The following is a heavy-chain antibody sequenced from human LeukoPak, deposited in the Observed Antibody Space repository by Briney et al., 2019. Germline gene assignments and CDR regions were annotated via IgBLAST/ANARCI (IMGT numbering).Heavy chain of an antibody. V-gene: IGHV3-48*03. J-gene: IGHJ4*02. Sequence: PGGSLRLSCAASGFTFSSYEMNWVRQAPGKGLEWVSYISSSGSTIYYADSVKGRLTISRDNAKNSLYLQMNSLRAEDTAVYYCAREQYGGFDYWGQGTLVTVSS. CDR3: AREQYGGFDY. CDR2: ISSSGSTI. CDR1: GFTFSSYE. D-gene: IGHD4-23*01.